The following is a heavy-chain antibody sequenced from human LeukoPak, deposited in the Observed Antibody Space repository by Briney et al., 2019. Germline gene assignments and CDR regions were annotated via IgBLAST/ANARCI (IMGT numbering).Heavy chain of an antibody. V-gene: IGHV4-34*01. CDR3: AITSSGYYQRFDY. D-gene: IGHD3-22*01. CDR1: GGSFSGYH. Sequence: SETLSLTCAVYGGSFSGYHWSWIRQPPGKGLEWIGEINHSGSTNYNPSLRSRVTISVDTSKNQFSLKLSSVTAADTAVYYCAITSSGYYQRFDYWGQGTLVTVSS. CDR2: INHSGST. J-gene: IGHJ4*02.